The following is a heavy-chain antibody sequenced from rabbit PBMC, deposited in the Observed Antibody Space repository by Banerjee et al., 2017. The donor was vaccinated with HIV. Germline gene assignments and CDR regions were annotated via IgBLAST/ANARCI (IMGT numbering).Heavy chain of an antibody. CDR2: IDTGSGST. Sequence: QEQLEESGGDLVKPEGSLTLSCKASGFTLSSYWMCWVRQAPGKGLEWIACIDTGSGSTYYASWAKGRFTVSKTSSTTVTLQMTSLTAADTATYFCARAYTDGYIGYALTLWGQGTLVTVS. CDR1: GFTLSSYW. J-gene: IGHJ4*01. V-gene: IGHV1S45*01. D-gene: IGHD6-1*01. CDR3: ARAYTDGYIGYALTL.